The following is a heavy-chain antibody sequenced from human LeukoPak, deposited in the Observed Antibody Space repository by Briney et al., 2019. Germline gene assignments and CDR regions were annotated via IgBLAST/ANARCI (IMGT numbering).Heavy chain of an antibody. Sequence: SETLSLTCTVSGGSIGSGDYYWSWIRQPPGKGLEWIGYIYYSGSTYYNPSLKSRVTISVDTSENQFSLKLSSVTAADTAVYYCAKLRRWLQRPLEKYYFDYWGQGTLVTVSS. CDR2: IYYSGST. CDR1: GGSIGSGDYY. D-gene: IGHD5-24*01. V-gene: IGHV4-30-4*01. J-gene: IGHJ4*02. CDR3: AKLRRWLQRPLEKYYFDY.